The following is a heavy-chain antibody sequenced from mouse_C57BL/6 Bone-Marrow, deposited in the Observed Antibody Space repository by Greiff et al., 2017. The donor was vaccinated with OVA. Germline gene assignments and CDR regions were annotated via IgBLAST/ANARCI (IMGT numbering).Heavy chain of an antibody. J-gene: IGHJ4*01. CDR3: ASPCLLSMDY. D-gene: IGHD1-1*01. CDR2: IHPSDSDT. Sequence: VQLQQPGADLVKPGASVKVSCKASGYTFTSYWMHWVKQRPGQGLEWIGRIHPSDSDTNYNQKFKGQATLTVDKASSTAYLQLSSLTSEDAAVYYCASPCLLSMDYWGQGTSVTVSS. V-gene: IGHV1-74*01. CDR1: GYTFTSYW.